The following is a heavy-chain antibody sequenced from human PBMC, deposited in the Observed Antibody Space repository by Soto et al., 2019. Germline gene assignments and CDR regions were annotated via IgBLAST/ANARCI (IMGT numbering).Heavy chain of an antibody. CDR1: GFTFRSYA. V-gene: IGHV3-23*01. CDR3: AKAPRRYCTNGVCFYFDY. J-gene: IGHJ4*02. D-gene: IGHD2-8*01. Sequence: EVQLLESGGGLVQPGGSLRLSCAASGFTFRSYAMSWVRQAPGKGLEWVSAISGSGGSTYYADSVKGRFTISRDNSKNTMYLQMNSLRAEDTAVYYCAKAPRRYCTNGVCFYFDYWGQGTLVTVSS. CDR2: ISGSGGST.